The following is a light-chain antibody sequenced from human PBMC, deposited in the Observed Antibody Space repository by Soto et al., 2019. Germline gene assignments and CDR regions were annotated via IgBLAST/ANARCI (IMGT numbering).Light chain of an antibody. CDR3: LQHNEYPWT. V-gene: IGKV1-17*01. J-gene: IGKJ1*01. CDR2: DVS. Sequence: DIQMTQSPSSLSASVGDRVTITCRASQGVTNHLAWYQQKPGEAHKRLVYDVSSLQSGVPPRFSGSRSGTEFTLTIISQHPEDLATYYCLQHNEYPWTFGQGTQVE. CDR1: QGVTNH.